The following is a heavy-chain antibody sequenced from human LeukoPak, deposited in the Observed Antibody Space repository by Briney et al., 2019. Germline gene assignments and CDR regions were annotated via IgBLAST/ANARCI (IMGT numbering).Heavy chain of an antibody. CDR3: ARDDYYDSSGYYYYYYGMDV. CDR1: GFTFSRYW. CDR2: LKQDGSEK. V-gene: IGHV3-7*01. Sequence: GGSLRLSCAASGFTFSRYWMSWVRQAPGKGLEWVANLKQDGSEKYYVDSVKGRFTISRDNAKNSLYLQMNSLRAEDTAVYYCARDDYYDSSGYYYYYYGMDVWGQGTTVTVSS. D-gene: IGHD3-22*01. J-gene: IGHJ6*02.